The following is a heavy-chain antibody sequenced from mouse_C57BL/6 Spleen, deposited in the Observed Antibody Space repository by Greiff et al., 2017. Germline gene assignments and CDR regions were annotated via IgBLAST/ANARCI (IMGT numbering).Heavy chain of an antibody. Sequence: VQLQQSGAELVKPGASVKISCKASGYAFSSYWLNWVKQRPGKCLEWIGQIYPGDGDTNYNGKFKGKATLTADKSSSTAYMQLSSLTSEDSAVYFCARGSTVVAPFAYWGQGTLVTVSA. V-gene: IGHV1-80*01. CDR2: IYPGDGDT. J-gene: IGHJ3*01. CDR1: GYAFSSYW. D-gene: IGHD1-1*01. CDR3: ARGSTVVAPFAY.